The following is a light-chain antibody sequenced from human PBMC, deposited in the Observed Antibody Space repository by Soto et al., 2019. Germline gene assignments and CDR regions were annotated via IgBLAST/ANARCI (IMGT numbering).Light chain of an antibody. CDR2: DVS. CDR3: QQGYSTPLT. CDR1: QTISNY. J-gene: IGKJ4*01. V-gene: IGKV1-39*01. Sequence: DIQLTQSPPSLSASVGDRVTLTCRASQTISNYLNWYQQKPGKAPKLLIYDVSSLQSGVPSRFSGSGSGTDFTLTISGLQLEDFASYFCQQGYSTPLTFGGGTKVDIK.